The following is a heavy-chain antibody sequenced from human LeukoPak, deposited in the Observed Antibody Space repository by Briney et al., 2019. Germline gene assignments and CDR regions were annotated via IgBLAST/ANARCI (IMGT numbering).Heavy chain of an antibody. D-gene: IGHD2-15*01. CDR2: IKEGGSEK. CDR1: GFSFRSHW. J-gene: IGHJ2*01. Sequence: GGSLRLSCAASGFSFRSHWMSWVRQAPGKGLEWVAGIKEGGSEKYYVDSVKGRFTISRDNAKNSLYLQMNSLRAEDTAVYYCARTIRRGWFDLWGRGTLVTVSS. V-gene: IGHV3-7*01. CDR3: ARTIRRGWFDL.